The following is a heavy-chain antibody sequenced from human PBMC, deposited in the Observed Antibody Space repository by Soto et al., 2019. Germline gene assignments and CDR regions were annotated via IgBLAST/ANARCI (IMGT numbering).Heavy chain of an antibody. CDR1: GGTFSSYA. CDR2: IIPIFGTA. J-gene: IGHJ3*02. CDR3: ARTVQLAVAGIDAFDI. V-gene: IGHV1-69*06. D-gene: IGHD6-19*01. Sequence: QVQLVQSGAEVKKPGSSVKVSCKASGGTFSSYAISWVRQAPGQGLEWMGGIIPIFGTANYAQQFQGRVTITADKSTSTAYMELSSLRSEDTAAYYCARTVQLAVAGIDAFDICGQGTMVTVSS.